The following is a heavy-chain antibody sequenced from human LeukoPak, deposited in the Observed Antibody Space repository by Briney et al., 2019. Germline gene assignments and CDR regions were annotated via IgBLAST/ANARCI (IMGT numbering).Heavy chain of an antibody. CDR3: ARHRQNYYGSGSYYYFDY. Sequence: PSGTLSLTCAVSGVSISSNLWWTWVRPPPGKGLEWIAEIHHSGSINYNPSLKSRVTISVDTSKDQFSLKLSSVTAADTAVYYCARHRQNYYGSGSYYYFDYWGQGTLVTVSS. CDR1: GVSISSNLW. CDR2: IHHSGSI. D-gene: IGHD3-10*01. V-gene: IGHV4-4*02. J-gene: IGHJ4*02.